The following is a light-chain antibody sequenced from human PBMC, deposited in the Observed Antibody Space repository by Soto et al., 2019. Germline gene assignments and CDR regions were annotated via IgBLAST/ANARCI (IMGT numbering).Light chain of an antibody. V-gene: IGKV3-15*01. J-gene: IGKJ4*01. Sequence: EIVLTQFPDTLYVSPGERATLSCRASQSLSSNVAWYQQRPGQAPRLLIYATSSRASDVPARFSGSGSGTEFTLTIASLQSEDFAIYYCQQYNHWPRTLSFGGGTKVELK. CDR1: QSLSSN. CDR2: ATS. CDR3: QQYNHWPRTLS.